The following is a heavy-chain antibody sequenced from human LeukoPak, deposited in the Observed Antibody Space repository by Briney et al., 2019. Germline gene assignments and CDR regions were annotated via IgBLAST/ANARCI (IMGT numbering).Heavy chain of an antibody. Sequence: PGGSLRLSCAASGFTFSSYGMHWVRQAPGKGLEWVAVIWYDGSNKYYADSVKGRFTISRDNSKNTLYLQMNSLRAEDTAVYYCAKVSGSSQPNDYWGQGTLVTVSS. CDR1: GFTFSSYG. D-gene: IGHD1-26*01. CDR3: AKVSGSSQPNDY. CDR2: IWYDGSNK. V-gene: IGHV3-33*06. J-gene: IGHJ4*02.